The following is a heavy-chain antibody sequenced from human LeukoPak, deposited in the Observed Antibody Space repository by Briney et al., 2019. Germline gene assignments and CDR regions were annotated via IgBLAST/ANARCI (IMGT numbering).Heavy chain of an antibody. D-gene: IGHD4-17*01. CDR1: GFPFSSYW. J-gene: IGHJ2*01. V-gene: IGHV3-74*01. CDR2: INSDGSST. CDR3: ARSRRLYWYFDL. Sequence: GGSLRLSCAASGFPFSSYWMHWVRQVPGKGVVWVSYINSDGSSTSYADSVKGRFTISRDNAKSTLYLQMNSLRAEDTAVYYCARSRRLYWYFDLWGRGTLVTVSS.